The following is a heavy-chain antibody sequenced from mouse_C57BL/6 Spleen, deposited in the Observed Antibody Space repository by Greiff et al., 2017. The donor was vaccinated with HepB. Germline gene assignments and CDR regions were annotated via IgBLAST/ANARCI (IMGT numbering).Heavy chain of an antibody. Sequence: EVQLQQSGPELVKPGASVKISCKASGYTFTDYYMNWVKQSHGKSLEWIGDINPNNGGTSYNQKFKGKATLTVDKSSSTAYMELRSLTSEDSAVYYCAGFSAGAMDYWGQGTSVTVSS. D-gene: IGHD4-1*01. J-gene: IGHJ4*01. CDR2: INPNNGGT. V-gene: IGHV1-26*01. CDR3: AGFSAGAMDY. CDR1: GYTFTDYY.